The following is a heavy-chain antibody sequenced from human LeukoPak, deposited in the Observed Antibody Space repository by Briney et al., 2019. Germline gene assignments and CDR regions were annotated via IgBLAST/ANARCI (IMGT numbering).Heavy chain of an antibody. J-gene: IGHJ4*02. V-gene: IGHV3-30-3*01. Sequence: GGSLRLSCAASGFTFSSYAMHWVRQALGKGLEWVAVISYDGSNKYYADSVKGRFTISRDDSKNTLYLQMNSLRAEDTAVYYCARTLGGSGTAFDYWGQGTLVTVSS. CDR1: GFTFSSYA. D-gene: IGHD3-10*01. CDR3: ARTLGGSGTAFDY. CDR2: ISYDGSNK.